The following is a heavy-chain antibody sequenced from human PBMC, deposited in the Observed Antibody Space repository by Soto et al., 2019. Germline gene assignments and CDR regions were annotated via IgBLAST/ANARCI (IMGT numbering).Heavy chain of an antibody. Sequence: QLQLQESGPGLVKPSETLSLTCSVSGGSISSSSYYWGWIRQPPGKGLEWIGSIYYSGSINYNPSLQSRVTISVATSKNQFSLKLSSVTAAETAVYYCARQSSGWYNWFDPWGQGTLVTVSS. V-gene: IGHV4-39*01. J-gene: IGHJ5*02. CDR2: IYYSGSI. CDR3: ARQSSGWYNWFDP. CDR1: GGSISSSSYY. D-gene: IGHD6-19*01.